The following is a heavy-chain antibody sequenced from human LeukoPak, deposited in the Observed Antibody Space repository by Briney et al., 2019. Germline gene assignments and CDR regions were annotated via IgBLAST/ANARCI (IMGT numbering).Heavy chain of an antibody. Sequence: GGSLRLSCAASGLSFSSYSLRWVHPAPGKELEGVSYISSSCSTIYYPDSVQGPFHISRKNAKNSLYLQMNSLRAEDTAVYYWAKDQVVRGLGAFDIWGQGTMVTVSS. D-gene: IGHD3-10*01. V-gene: IGHV3-48*01. CDR2: ISSSCSTI. CDR3: AKDQVVRGLGAFDI. J-gene: IGHJ3*02. CDR1: GLSFSSYS.